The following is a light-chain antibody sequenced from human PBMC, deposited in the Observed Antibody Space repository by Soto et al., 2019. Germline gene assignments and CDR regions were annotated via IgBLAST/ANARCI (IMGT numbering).Light chain of an antibody. J-gene: IGKJ2*01. CDR2: DAS. V-gene: IGKV1-33*01. CDR3: QQYDNLPYT. Sequence: DIQMTQSPSSLSASVGDRVTITCQASQNINNYLNWYQQKPGEAPKLLIYDASNLETGVPSRFSGSGSGTDFTFTISSLQPEDIATYYCQQYDNLPYTFGQGTKVDIK. CDR1: QNINNY.